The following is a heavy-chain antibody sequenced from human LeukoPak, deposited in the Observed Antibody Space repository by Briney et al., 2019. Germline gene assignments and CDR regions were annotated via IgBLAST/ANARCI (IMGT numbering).Heavy chain of an antibody. CDR2: ISYDGGNK. D-gene: IGHD2-2*01. V-gene: IGHV3-30*18. CDR1: GFTFSSYG. J-gene: IGHJ4*02. CDR3: TKDLNTWAGRNMHYFDH. Sequence: GGSLRLSCGASGFTFSSYGMHWVRQAPGKGLEWVAVISYDGGNKYYADSVKGRFTISRDNSKNTLYLQMNSLRSEDTAVYYCTKDLNTWAGRNMHYFDHWGQGTLVTVSS.